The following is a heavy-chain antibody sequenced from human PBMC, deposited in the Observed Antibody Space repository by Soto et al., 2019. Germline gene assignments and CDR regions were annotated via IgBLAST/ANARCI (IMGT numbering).Heavy chain of an antibody. D-gene: IGHD4-17*01. V-gene: IGHV3-23*01. CDR1: GFTFSNYA. Sequence: GGSLRLSCAASGFTFSNYAMNWVRQAPGKGLEWVSTISGSGGSTYYADSVKGRFTISRDNSKNTLYVQMNSLRAEDTAIYYCAKAYDDSVREFDFWGQGTLVTVSS. CDR2: ISGSGGST. CDR3: AKAYDDSVREFDF. J-gene: IGHJ4*02.